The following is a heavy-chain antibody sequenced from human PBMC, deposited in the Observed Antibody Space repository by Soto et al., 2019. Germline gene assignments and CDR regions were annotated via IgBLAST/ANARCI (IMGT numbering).Heavy chain of an antibody. D-gene: IGHD6-19*01. V-gene: IGHV3-33*01. Sequence: PGGSLRLSCAASGFTFSSYGMHWVRQAPGKGLEWVAVIWYDGSNKYYADSVKGRFTISRDNSKNTLYLQMNSLRAEDTAVYYCARDQYSSGWYNYYYYYGMDVWGQGTTVTVSS. CDR2: IWYDGSNK. CDR1: GFTFSSYG. CDR3: ARDQYSSGWYNYYYYYGMDV. J-gene: IGHJ6*02.